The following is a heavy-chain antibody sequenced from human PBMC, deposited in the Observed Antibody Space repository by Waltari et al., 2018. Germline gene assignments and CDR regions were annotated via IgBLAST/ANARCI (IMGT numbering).Heavy chain of an antibody. D-gene: IGHD3-10*01. CDR2: IYTSGST. Sequence: QVQLQESGPGLVKPSETLSLTCTVSGGSISSYYWRWIRHTAGKGLEWIGRIYTSGSTNYNPSLTCRVTMSVNTSKNQFSLKLRSVTAADTAVYYCARSRDYYGSGSYSDYWGQGTLVTVSS. CDR1: GGSISSYY. V-gene: IGHV4-4*07. J-gene: IGHJ4*02. CDR3: ARSRDYYGSGSYSDY.